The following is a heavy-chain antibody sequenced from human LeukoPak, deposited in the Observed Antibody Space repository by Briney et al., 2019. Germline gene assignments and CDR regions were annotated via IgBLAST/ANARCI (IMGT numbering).Heavy chain of an antibody. CDR3: ARDQGNYDFWSGYSAD. V-gene: IGHV4-31*03. Sequence: ASQTLSLTCTVSGGSISSGGYYWSWIRQHPGKGLEWIGYIYYSGSTYYNPSLKSRVTISVDTSKNQFSLKLSSVTAADTAVYYCARDQGNYDFWSGYSADWGQGTLVTVSS. D-gene: IGHD3-3*01. J-gene: IGHJ4*02. CDR1: GGSISSGGYY. CDR2: IYYSGST.